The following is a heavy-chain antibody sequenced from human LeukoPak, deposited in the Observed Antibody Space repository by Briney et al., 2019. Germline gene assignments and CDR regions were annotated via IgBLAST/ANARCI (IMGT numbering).Heavy chain of an antibody. CDR1: GFTFSSYG. Sequence: GGSLRLSCAASGFTFSSYGMHWVRQAPGKGLEWVAMIWSDGTNEHYAGSVKGRFTISRDNSKDTLYLQMGSLRAEDTAVYYCAKTSGYYSMHXYYFDHWGQGILVTVSS. CDR2: IWSDGTNE. V-gene: IGHV3-33*08. D-gene: IGHD3-22*01. J-gene: IGHJ4*02. CDR3: AKTSGYYSMHXYYFDH.